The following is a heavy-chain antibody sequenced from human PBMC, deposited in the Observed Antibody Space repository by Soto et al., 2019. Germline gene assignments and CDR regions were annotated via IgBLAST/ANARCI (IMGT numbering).Heavy chain of an antibody. J-gene: IGHJ5*02. CDR2: ILYSGST. Sequence: QVQLQESGPGLVKPSETLSLTCTVSGGSISNYYWSWSRQPPGKGLEWSGYILYSGSTNYSPSLRSRVTISVDTSKNQFSLELSSVTAADTAVYYCARDGKVSGSATHWFDPWGQGTLVTVSS. V-gene: IGHV4-59*01. D-gene: IGHD1-26*01. CDR3: ARDGKVSGSATHWFDP. CDR1: GGSISNYY.